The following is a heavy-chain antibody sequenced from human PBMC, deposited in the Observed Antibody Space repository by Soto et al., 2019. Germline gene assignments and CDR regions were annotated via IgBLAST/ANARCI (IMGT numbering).Heavy chain of an antibody. CDR2: ISSSSSYI. D-gene: IGHD1-26*01. CDR3: ARDRDSGSYHIDY. Sequence: EVQLVESGGGLVKPGGSLRLSCAASGFTFGSYSMNWVRQAPGKGLEWVSSISSSSSYIYYADSVKGRFTISRDNAKNSLYLQMNSLRAEDTAVYYCARDRDSGSYHIDYWGQGTLVTVSS. V-gene: IGHV3-21*01. J-gene: IGHJ4*02. CDR1: GFTFGSYS.